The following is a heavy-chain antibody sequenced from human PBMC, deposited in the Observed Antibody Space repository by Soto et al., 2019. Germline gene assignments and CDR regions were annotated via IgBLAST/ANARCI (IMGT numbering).Heavy chain of an antibody. CDR2: ISGSGDST. Sequence: EVPFLESGGGLVQPGGSLRLSCAASGFTFSSYAMSWVRQAPGKGLEWVSTISGSGDSTYYADSVRGRFTISRDNSKNTLYLQMNSLRAEDTAVYYCAKEALGYCSSGSCRIDYWGQGTLVTVSS. CDR3: AKEALGYCSSGSCRIDY. J-gene: IGHJ4*02. CDR1: GFTFSSYA. V-gene: IGHV3-23*01. D-gene: IGHD2-15*01.